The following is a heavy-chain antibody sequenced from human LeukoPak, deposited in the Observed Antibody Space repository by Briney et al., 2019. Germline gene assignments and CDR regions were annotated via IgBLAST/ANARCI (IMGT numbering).Heavy chain of an antibody. J-gene: IGHJ3*02. CDR2: IYYSGST. CDR3: AREGRYYYDSSGYDAFDI. CDR1: GVSISSYY. V-gene: IGHV4-59*01. D-gene: IGHD3-22*01. Sequence: PSETLSLTCTVSGVSISSYYWSWIRQPPGKGLEWIGYIYYSGSTNYNPSLKSRVTISVDTSKIKSSLKLSSVTAADTAVYYCAREGRYYYDSSGYDAFDIWGQGTMVTVSS.